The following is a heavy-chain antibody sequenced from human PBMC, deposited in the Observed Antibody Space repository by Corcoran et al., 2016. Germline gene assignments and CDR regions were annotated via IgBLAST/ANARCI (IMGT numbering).Heavy chain of an antibody. V-gene: IGHV3-33*01. D-gene: IGHD3-3*02. CDR3: ARDISSRHFDY. Sequence: QVHLVESGGGVVQPGRSLRLSCAASGFTFRNHGMNWVRQAPGRGLEWVAGIWYDGSDEYYADTVKGRFTISRDNSKNILYLQMSSLRAEDTALFYCARDISSRHFDYWGQGTLVTVSS. CDR1: GFTFRNHG. J-gene: IGHJ4*02. CDR2: IWYDGSDE.